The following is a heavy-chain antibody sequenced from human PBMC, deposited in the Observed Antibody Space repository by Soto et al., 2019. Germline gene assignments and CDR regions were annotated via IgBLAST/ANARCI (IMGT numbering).Heavy chain of an antibody. J-gene: IGHJ6*02. CDR3: ARLGFNYDFLSGYYNVNHYYGIDV. V-gene: IGHV5-51*01. D-gene: IGHD3-3*01. CDR1: GYKVSTWHNFTSYW. Sequence: GESLKISCMGSGYKVSTWHNFTSYWIAWVRQMPGEGLEWMGIIYPGDSDTRYSPSFQGQVTISADKSINSVYLQWSSLKASDTATYYCARLGFNYDFLSGYYNVNHYYGIDVWGQGTTVTVSS. CDR2: IYPGDSDT.